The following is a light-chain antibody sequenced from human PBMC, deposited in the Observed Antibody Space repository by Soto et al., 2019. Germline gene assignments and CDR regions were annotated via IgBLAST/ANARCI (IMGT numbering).Light chain of an antibody. CDR1: SSDVGSYNL. Sequence: QSVLTQPASVSGSPGQSITISCTGTSSDVGSYNLVSWYQQHPGKAPKLMIYEGSKLPSGVSNRFSGSKSGNTASLTISGLQAEDEADYYCCSYAGSSTFVVFGGGTKVTVL. V-gene: IGLV2-23*03. CDR2: EGS. CDR3: CSYAGSSTFVV. J-gene: IGLJ2*01.